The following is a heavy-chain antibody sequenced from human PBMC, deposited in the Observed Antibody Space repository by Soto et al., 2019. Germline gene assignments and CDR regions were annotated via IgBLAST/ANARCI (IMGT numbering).Heavy chain of an antibody. CDR3: ARVRVCSSTSCYTRYYYYGMDV. D-gene: IGHD2-2*02. V-gene: IGHV3-74*01. J-gene: IGHJ6*02. Sequence: GGSLRLSCAASGFTFSSYWMHWVRQAPGKGLVWVSRINSDGSSTSYADSVKGRFTISRDNAKNTLYLQMNSLRAEDTAVYYCARVRVCSSTSCYTRYYYYGMDVWGQGTTVTVSS. CDR2: INSDGSST. CDR1: GFTFSSYW.